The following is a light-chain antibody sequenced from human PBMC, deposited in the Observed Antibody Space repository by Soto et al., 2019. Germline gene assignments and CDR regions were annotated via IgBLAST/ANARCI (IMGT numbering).Light chain of an antibody. Sequence: EIVMTQSPATLSVSPGERATLSCRASPSVSSDLAWYQQKPGQAPRLLIYGASTRATGIPARFSGSGSGTEFTLTISSLQSEDFADYYWQQYNNWPKITFGQGTRPEIK. J-gene: IGKJ5*01. V-gene: IGKV3-15*01. CDR2: GAS. CDR3: QQYNNWPKIT. CDR1: PSVSSD.